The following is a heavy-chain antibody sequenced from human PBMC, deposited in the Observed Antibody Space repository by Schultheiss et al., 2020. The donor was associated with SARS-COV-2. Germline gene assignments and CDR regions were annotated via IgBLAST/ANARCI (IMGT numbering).Heavy chain of an antibody. V-gene: IGHV4-39*07. CDR3: ARDSTQIAAAWVY. J-gene: IGHJ4*02. CDR2: IYYSGST. Sequence: SETLSLTCTVSGGSISSSGYYWGWIRQPPGKGLEWIGSIYYSGSTYYNPSLKSRVTISVDTSKNQFSLKLSSVTAADTAVYYCARDSTQIAAAWVYWGQGTLVTVSS. CDR1: GGSISSSGYY. D-gene: IGHD6-13*01.